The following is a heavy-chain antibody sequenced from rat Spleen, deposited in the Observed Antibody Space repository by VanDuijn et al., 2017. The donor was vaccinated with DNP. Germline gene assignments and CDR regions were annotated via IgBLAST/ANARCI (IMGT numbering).Heavy chain of an antibody. Sequence: EVQLVESGGDLVQPGRSLKLSCVASGFTFNYYWMTWIRHIPGKGLEWVASIISNGGGTYYEDSVKGRFAISRDNAESTLYLQMNSLGSEDTATYYCATDQGTITAPFDSWGPGVMVTVSS. CDR3: ATDQGTITAPFDS. V-gene: IGHV5-31*01. J-gene: IGHJ2*01. CDR2: IISNGGGT. D-gene: IGHD1-2*01. CDR1: GFTFNYYW.